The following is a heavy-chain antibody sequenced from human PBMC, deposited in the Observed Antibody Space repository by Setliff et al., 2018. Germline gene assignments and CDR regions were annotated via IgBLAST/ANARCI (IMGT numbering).Heavy chain of an antibody. Sequence: SETLSLTCSVSRGSISIYYWSWIRQSPGKGLEWIGSIYHNGSTNYNASLKSRVTISVDTSKNQFSLKLSSVTAADTAVYYCARICSSTSCPYYYGMDVWGQGTTVTVSS. CDR3: ARICSSTSCPYYYGMDV. V-gene: IGHV4-59*12. J-gene: IGHJ6*02. D-gene: IGHD2-2*01. CDR1: RGSISIYY. CDR2: IYHNGST.